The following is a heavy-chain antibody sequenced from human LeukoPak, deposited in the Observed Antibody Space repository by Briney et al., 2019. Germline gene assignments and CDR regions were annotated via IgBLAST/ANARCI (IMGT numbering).Heavy chain of an antibody. Sequence: SETLSLTCTVSGGSISSYYWSWIRRPPGKGLEWIGYIYYSGCTNYNPSLKSRLNISVDTSKNQYSLNLSSVTAADTAVYYCARGGAIAATIYSYWGQGTLVTVSS. J-gene: IGHJ4*02. CDR1: GGSISSYY. CDR3: ARGGAIAATIYSY. V-gene: IGHV4-59*01. CDR2: IYYSGCT. D-gene: IGHD5-12*01.